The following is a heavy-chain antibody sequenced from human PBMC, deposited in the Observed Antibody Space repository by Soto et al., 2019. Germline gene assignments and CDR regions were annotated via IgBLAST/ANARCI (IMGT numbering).Heavy chain of an antibody. CDR3: ASKVGATHYYYYYGMDV. Sequence: SVKVSCKASGGTFSSYAISWVRQAPGQGLEWMGGIIPIFGTANYAQKFQGRVTITADKSTSTAYMELSSLRSEDTAVYYCASKVGATHYYYYYGMDVWGQGTTVTVSS. V-gene: IGHV1-69*06. J-gene: IGHJ6*02. D-gene: IGHD1-26*01. CDR2: IIPIFGTA. CDR1: GGTFSSYA.